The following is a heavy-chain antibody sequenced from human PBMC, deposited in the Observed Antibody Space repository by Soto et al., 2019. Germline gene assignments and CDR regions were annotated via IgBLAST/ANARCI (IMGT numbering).Heavy chain of an antibody. D-gene: IGHD6-19*01. CDR1: GLTFSSYS. CDR2: ISSSSSYI. V-gene: IGHV3-21*01. J-gene: IGHJ4*02. Sequence: EVQLVESGGGLVKPGGSLRLSCAASGLTFSSYSMNWVRQAPGKGLEWVSSISSSSSYIYYADSVKGRFTISRDNAKNSLYLQMNSLRAEDTAVYYCVRDDLLLIHSISSSGWQPSDYWGQGTLVTVSS. CDR3: VRDDLLLIHSISSSGWQPSDY.